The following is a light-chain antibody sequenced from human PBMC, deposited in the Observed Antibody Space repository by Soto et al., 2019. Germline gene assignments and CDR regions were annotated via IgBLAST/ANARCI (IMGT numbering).Light chain of an antibody. CDR2: ATS. J-gene: IGKJ4*01. CDR1: QSVSSN. Sequence: EIVMTQSPATLSVSPGERASLSCRASQSVSSNLAWYQQKPGRTPRLLIYATSTRATGIPARFSGSGSGTEFTLTISSLQSEDFAVYYCQHYNNWPLTFGGGTKVEIK. CDR3: QHYNNWPLT. V-gene: IGKV3-15*01.